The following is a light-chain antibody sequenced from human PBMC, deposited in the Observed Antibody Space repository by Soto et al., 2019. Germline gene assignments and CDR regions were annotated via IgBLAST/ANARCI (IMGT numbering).Light chain of an antibody. CDR2: AAS. J-gene: IGKJ2*01. CDR1: QVISSY. Sequence: AIRMTQSPSSLSATTRDRVTITCRASQVISSYLAWYQQKPVKAPKLLIYAASTLQSGVPSMFSGSGSGTDFTLIIICLQSEDVATYYFQQYYSYPPTFGQGTKVDIK. V-gene: IGKV1-8*01. CDR3: QQYYSYPPT.